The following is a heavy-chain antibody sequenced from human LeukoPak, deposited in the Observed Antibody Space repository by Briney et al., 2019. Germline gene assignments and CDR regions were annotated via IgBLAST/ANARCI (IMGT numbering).Heavy chain of an antibody. CDR2: ISGSGGST. D-gene: IGHD3-9*01. J-gene: IGHJ4*02. Sequence: PGGSLRLSCAASGFTFSSYAMSWVRQAPGKGLEWVSAISGSGGSTYYADSVKGRFTISRDNSKNTLYLQMNSLRAEDTAVYYCAKDQDYDILTGYYILAGFDYWGQGTLVTVSS. CDR3: AKDQDYDILTGYYILAGFDY. CDR1: GFTFSSYA. V-gene: IGHV3-23*01.